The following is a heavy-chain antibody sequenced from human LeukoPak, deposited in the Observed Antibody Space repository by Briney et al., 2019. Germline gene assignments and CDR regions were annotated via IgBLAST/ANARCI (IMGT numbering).Heavy chain of an antibody. J-gene: IGHJ4*02. V-gene: IGHV3-15*01. CDR2: VKSKTDGGTT. CDR3: TTHPRGYVVY. Sequence: GGSLRLSCAASGFTFSNAWMSWVRQAPGKGLEWVGRVKSKTDGGTTDYAAPVKGRFAISRDDIKNTLYLHMSSLKTEDTAVYYCTTHPRGYVVYWGQGTLVTVSS. D-gene: IGHD6-25*01. CDR1: GFTFSNAW.